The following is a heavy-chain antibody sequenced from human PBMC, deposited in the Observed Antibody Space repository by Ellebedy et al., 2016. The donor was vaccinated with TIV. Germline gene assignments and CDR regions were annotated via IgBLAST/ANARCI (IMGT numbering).Heavy chain of an antibody. J-gene: IGHJ3*02. Sequence: ASVKVSCKASGYTFTSYAMHWVRQAPGQRLEWMGWINAGNGNTKYSQKFQGRVTITRDTSASTAYMELSSLRSEDTAVYYCAGGSGYYKYGAFDIWGQGTMVTVSS. V-gene: IGHV1-3*01. CDR1: GYTFTSYA. D-gene: IGHD3-22*01. CDR2: INAGNGNT. CDR3: AGGSGYYKYGAFDI.